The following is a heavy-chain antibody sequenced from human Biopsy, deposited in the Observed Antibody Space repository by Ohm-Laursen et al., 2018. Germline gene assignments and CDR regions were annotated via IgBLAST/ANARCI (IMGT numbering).Heavy chain of an antibody. CDR3: ARDLGNLRGVMFYLDS. CDR2: VWYDGINK. Sequence: SLRLSCAASGFTFSSFGMHWVHQAPGKGLEWVAVVWYDGINKFYADSVEGRFTISRDNFKNTVYLEMNSLRPEDTAVYYCARDLGNLRGVMFYLDSWGQGTLVRVSS. CDR1: GFTFSSFG. D-gene: IGHD3-16*01. J-gene: IGHJ4*02. V-gene: IGHV3-33*01.